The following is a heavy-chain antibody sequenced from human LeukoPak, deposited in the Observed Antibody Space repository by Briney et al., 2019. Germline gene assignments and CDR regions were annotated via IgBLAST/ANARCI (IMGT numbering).Heavy chain of an antibody. V-gene: IGHV1-46*01. CDR3: ARDSEGVAARPRNFDY. CDR1: GYTFTNYY. Sequence: ASVKVSCKASGYTFTNYYMHWVRQAPGQGLGWMGIINPSGGRRDYAQKFQGRVIMTRDTSTSTVYMDLSSLRSEDTAVYYCARDSEGVAARPRNFDYWGQGTLVTVSS. J-gene: IGHJ4*02. CDR2: INPSGGRR. D-gene: IGHD6-6*01.